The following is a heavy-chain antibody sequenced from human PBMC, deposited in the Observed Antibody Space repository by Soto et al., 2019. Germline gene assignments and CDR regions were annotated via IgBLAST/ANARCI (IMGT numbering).Heavy chain of an antibody. J-gene: IGHJ5*02. D-gene: IGHD3-22*01. V-gene: IGHV1-2*02. CDR2: INSNSGGT. CDR3: ARDTYYYDSSNRWFDP. Sequence: ASVKVSCKASGYTFTGYYMHWVRQAPGQGLEWMGWINSNSGGTNYAQKFQGRVTMTRDTSISTAYMELSRLRSDDTAVYYCARDTYYYDSSNRWFDPWGQGTMVTVSS. CDR1: GYTFTGYY.